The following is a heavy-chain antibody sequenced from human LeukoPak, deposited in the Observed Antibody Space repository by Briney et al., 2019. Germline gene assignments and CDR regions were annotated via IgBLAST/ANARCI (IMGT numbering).Heavy chain of an antibody. V-gene: IGHV4-34*01. CDR3: AREPFYGPLDY. J-gene: IGHJ4*02. Sequence: SETLSLTCAVYGESFSDYYWSWIRQSPEKGLEWIGEINHSGSTNYNPSPKSRVTISVDTSKSQFSLKLNSIIAADTAVYYCAREPFYGPLDYWGQGTLVTVSS. CDR2: INHSGST. CDR1: GESFSDYY. D-gene: IGHD3-10*01.